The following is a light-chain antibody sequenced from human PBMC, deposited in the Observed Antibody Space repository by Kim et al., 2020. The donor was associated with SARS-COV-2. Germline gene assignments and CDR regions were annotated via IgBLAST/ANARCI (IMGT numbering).Light chain of an antibody. CDR3: QQTYIAPRT. CDR1: QSISTY. J-gene: IGKJ1*01. V-gene: IGKV1-39*01. CDR2: AAS. Sequence: ASVGDRVTITCLASQSISTYLNWYQQMPGKAPKLLIYAASNLQSGVPSRFSGSGSGTDFTLTINTLQPEDLATYFCQQTYIAPRTFGQGTKVDIK.